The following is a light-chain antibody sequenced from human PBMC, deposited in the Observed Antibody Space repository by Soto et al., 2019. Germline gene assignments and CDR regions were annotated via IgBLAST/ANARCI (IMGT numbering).Light chain of an antibody. V-gene: IGLV2-14*01. CDR3: CSYSSSTDYV. CDR2: EVS. CDR1: SSDVGTNNY. Sequence: QSALTQPASVSGSPGQSITISCTGTSSDVGTNNYVSWYQQHPGKAPKPIIYEVSGRPSGVSNRFSGSKSGNTASLTISGLQAEDEADYYCCSYSSSTDYVFGTGTKAPS. J-gene: IGLJ1*01.